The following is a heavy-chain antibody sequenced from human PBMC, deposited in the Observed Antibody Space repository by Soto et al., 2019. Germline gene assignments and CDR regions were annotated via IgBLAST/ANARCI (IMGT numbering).Heavy chain of an antibody. D-gene: IGHD3-16*01. Sequence: EVQLVESGGASVQPGGSLRLSCAASGFSLSKYWMHWVRQAPGKGLEWVSRVNGDGSSTTYADSVSGRFIISRDNAKNTGFLKMSSLRAGETARYYCARGGSTDFYGLLDLWGQGTQVIVSS. CDR3: ARGGSTDFYGLLDL. CDR1: GFSLSKYW. V-gene: IGHV3-74*01. CDR2: VNGDGSST. J-gene: IGHJ5*02.